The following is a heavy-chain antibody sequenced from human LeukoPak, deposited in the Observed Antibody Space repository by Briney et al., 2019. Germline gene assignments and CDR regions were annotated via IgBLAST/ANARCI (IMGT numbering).Heavy chain of an antibody. CDR1: GYTFTSYC. V-gene: IGHV1-18*01. J-gene: IGHJ3*02. Sequence: ASVKVSCKDSGYTFTSYCVSWGRQAPGQGLEWMGWISPYNGNTNYAQKFQGRVTMTRDTYTNTADMELRSLISDDTAVYYCARQSISLDAFDIWGQGTMVTVSS. CDR3: ARQSISLDAFDI. CDR2: ISPYNGNT. D-gene: IGHD2/OR15-2a*01.